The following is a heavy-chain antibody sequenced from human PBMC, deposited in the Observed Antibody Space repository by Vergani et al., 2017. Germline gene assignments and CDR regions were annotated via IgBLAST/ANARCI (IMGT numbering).Heavy chain of an antibody. CDR2: ITGGGGTT. CDR3: VKVAGSYENFFDS. CDR1: GFTFSTYA. J-gene: IGHJ4*02. D-gene: IGHD1-26*01. V-gene: IGHV3-23*01. Sequence: EVQLLESGGSLKQPGGSVRLSCAASGFTFSTYAMHWVRQAPGKGLEWVSAITGGGGTTYYADSFKGRFIISRDHSRDTLYLQMNSLRPEDTATYYCVKVAGSYENFFDSWGQGTLVTVSS.